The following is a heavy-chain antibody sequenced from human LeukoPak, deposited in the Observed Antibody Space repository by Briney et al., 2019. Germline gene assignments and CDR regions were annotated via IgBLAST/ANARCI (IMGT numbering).Heavy chain of an antibody. J-gene: IGHJ6*03. V-gene: IGHV3-7*01. CDR2: IKKDGSEK. Sequence: GGSLRLSCAASGFTFSSYSMNWVRQAPGKGLEWVANIKKDGSEKYYVDSVKGRFTISRDNAKTSLYLQMNSLRAEDTAVYYCARGTYYYYYMDVWGKGTTVTVSS. CDR3: ARGTYYYYYMDV. CDR1: GFTFSSYS.